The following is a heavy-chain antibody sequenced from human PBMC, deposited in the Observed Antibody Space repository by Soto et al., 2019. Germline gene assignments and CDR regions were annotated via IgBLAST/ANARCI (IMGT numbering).Heavy chain of an antibody. CDR1: GGSFSGYY. CDR2: IDHGGST. V-gene: IGHV4-34*01. CDR3: ARVGGYSYHLYGMDV. D-gene: IGHD5-18*01. J-gene: IGHJ6*02. Sequence: SETLSLTFAVYGGSFSGYYWGWIRQPPGKGLEWIGEIDHGGSTNYNPSLESRVTISFDTSRNQFSLKLKSVTAADTAVYFCARVGGYSYHLYGMDVWGQGTTVTVS.